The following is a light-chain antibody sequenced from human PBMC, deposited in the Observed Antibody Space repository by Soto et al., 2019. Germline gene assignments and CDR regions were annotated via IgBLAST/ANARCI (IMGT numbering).Light chain of an antibody. V-gene: IGKV1-33*01. CDR2: TAS. CDR3: QHYSGLPLT. Sequence: IPMTQSPSSLSASVGDRVTITCQASRDISNYLNWYHQSPGKAPKLLIYTASNLETGVPSRFSGSGYGTDFTLTIRSLQPEDIGTFYCQHYSGLPLTFGGGTKVEMK. CDR1: RDISNY. J-gene: IGKJ4*01.